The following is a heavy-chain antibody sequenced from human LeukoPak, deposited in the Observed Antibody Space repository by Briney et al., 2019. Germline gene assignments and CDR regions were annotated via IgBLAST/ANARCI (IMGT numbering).Heavy chain of an antibody. CDR3: AKEAIDCRGSACYSYFFDP. J-gene: IGHJ5*02. Sequence: PGGSLRLSCAASGFTFSTYGMHWVRQAPGKGLEWVAFIRYDGSNKYYADSVKGRFTISRSNSQNTLLLQMNSLRVEDTALYYCAKEAIDCRGSACYSYFFDPWGQGTLVTVSS. V-gene: IGHV3-30*02. CDR1: GFTFSTYG. CDR2: IRYDGSNK. D-gene: IGHD2-15*01.